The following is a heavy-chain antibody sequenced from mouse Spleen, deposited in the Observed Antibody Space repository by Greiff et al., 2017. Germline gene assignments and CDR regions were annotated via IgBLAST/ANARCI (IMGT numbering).Heavy chain of an antibody. V-gene: IGHV14-2*01. CDR2: IDPEDAET. D-gene: IGHD1-1*01. J-gene: IGHJ4*01. CDR1: GFNIKDYY. Sequence: EVQLQQSGAELVKPGASVKLSCTASGFNIKDYYMYWVKQRTEQGLEWIGRIDPEDAETKYAPKFQGKATITADTSSNTAYLQLSSLTSEDTAVYYCARIYFGAMDYWGQGTSVTVSS. CDR3: ARIYFGAMDY.